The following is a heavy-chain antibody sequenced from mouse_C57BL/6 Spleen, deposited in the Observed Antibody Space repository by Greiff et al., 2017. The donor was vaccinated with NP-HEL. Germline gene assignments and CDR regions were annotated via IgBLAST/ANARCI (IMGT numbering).Heavy chain of an antibody. V-gene: IGHV1-80*01. J-gene: IGHJ2*01. D-gene: IGHD2-3*01. CDR1: GYAFSSYW. Sequence: QVQLQQSGAELVKPGASVKISCKASGYAFSSYWMNWVKQRPGKGLEWIGQIYPGDGDTNYNGKFKGKATLTADKSSSTAYMQLSSLTSEDSAVYFCARCFVGGYCYFDYWGQGTTLTVSS. CDR3: ARCFVGGYCYFDY. CDR2: IYPGDGDT.